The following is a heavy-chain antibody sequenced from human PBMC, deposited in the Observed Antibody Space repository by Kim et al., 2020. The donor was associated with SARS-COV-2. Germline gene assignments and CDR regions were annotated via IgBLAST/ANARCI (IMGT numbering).Heavy chain of an antibody. CDR3: AREMNYDILTGGWFDP. V-gene: IGHV1-69*01. J-gene: IGHJ5*02. Sequence: KFQGRVTITADESTSTAYMELSSLRSEDTAVYYCAREMNYDILTGGWFDPWGQGTLVTVSS. D-gene: IGHD3-9*01.